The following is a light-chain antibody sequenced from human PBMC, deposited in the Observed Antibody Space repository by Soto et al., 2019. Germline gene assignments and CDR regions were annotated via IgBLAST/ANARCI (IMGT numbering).Light chain of an antibody. CDR1: QSVSNNY. V-gene: IGKV3-20*01. CDR3: QQYGRSGT. CDR2: GAS. Sequence: IVFAPISRAGSLTPLERAPLSWRASQSVSNNYLAWYQQKPGQAPRLLIYGASNRATGIPDRFSGSGSGTDFTLTISRLEPEDFAVYYCQQYGRSGTFGQGTKVDIK. J-gene: IGKJ1*01.